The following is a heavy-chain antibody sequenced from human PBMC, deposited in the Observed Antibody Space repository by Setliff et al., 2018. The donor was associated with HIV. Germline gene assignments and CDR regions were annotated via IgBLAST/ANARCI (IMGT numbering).Heavy chain of an antibody. D-gene: IGHD5-12*01. V-gene: IGHV3-7*01. CDR2: IKQDGSEN. CDR3: AKEALSRDGYSYFDY. J-gene: IGHJ4*02. CDR1: GFTFNGYA. Sequence: GGSLRLSCVGSGFTFNGYAMNWVRQAPGKGLEWVANIKQDGSENYFVDSVKGRFTISRDNTRSSLFLHMDSLTAEDTAVYYCAKEALSRDGYSYFDYWGQGTLVTVSS.